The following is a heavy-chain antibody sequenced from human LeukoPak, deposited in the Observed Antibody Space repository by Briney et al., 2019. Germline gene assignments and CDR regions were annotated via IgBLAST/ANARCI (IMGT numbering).Heavy chain of an antibody. D-gene: IGHD3-22*01. CDR3: ARARGYDSSGYYHPLYYYYGMDV. CDR2: INPNSGGT. Sequence: GASVKVSCKASAYSFTGYYMNWVRQAPGQGLEWMGWINPNSGGTNYAQNFQGRVTMTRDTSISTAYMELSRLRSDDTAVYYCARARGYDSSGYYHPLYYYYGMDVWGQGTTVTVSS. CDR1: AYSFTGYY. J-gene: IGHJ6*02. V-gene: IGHV1-2*02.